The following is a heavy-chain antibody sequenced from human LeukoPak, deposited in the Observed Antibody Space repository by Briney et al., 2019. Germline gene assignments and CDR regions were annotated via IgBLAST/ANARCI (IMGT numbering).Heavy chain of an antibody. J-gene: IGHJ6*02. CDR1: GGSISSYY. CDR2: IYYSGST. D-gene: IGHD6-13*01. CDR3: ARVGTSAAGTSAYYYYGMDV. Sequence: SETLSLTCTVSGGSISSYYWSWIRQPPGKGLEWIGYIYYSGSTNYNPSLKGRVTISVATSKNQFSLKLSSVTAADTAVYYCARVGTSAAGTSAYYYYGMDVWGQGTTVTVSS. V-gene: IGHV4-59*01.